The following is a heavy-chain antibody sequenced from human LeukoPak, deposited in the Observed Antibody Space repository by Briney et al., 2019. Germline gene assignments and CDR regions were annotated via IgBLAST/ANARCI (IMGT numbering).Heavy chain of an antibody. J-gene: IGHJ4*02. Sequence: GGSLRLSCEVSGFTFSSYGMNWVRQAPGEGLEWVSYISSSSGTTSYADSVKGRFTISRDNANNSLYLQMNSLRAEDTAVYYCARDLAAADPTFDYWGQGTLVTVSS. D-gene: IGHD6-13*01. V-gene: IGHV3-48*04. CDR3: ARDLAAADPTFDY. CDR1: GFTFSSYG. CDR2: ISSSSGTT.